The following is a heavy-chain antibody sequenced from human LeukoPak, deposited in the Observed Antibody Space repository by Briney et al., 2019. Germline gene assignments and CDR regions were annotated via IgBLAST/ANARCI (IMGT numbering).Heavy chain of an antibody. J-gene: IGHJ3*02. V-gene: IGHV4-59*01. CDR1: GGSISSYY. Sequence: PSETLSLTCTVSGGSISSYYWGWIRQPPGKGLEWIGYIYYSGSTNYNPSLKSRVTISVDTSKNQFSLKLSSVTAADTAVYYCARVVYSSSFFAFDIWGQGTMVTVSS. D-gene: IGHD6-13*01. CDR2: IYYSGST. CDR3: ARVVYSSSFFAFDI.